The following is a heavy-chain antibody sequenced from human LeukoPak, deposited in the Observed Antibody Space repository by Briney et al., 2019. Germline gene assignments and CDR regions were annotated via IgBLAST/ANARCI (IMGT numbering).Heavy chain of an antibody. Sequence: SETLSLTCTVYGGSISNYYWSWIRKPPGKGLEWIGYIYYSGTTNYNPSLKSRVTISVDTSKNQFSLKLNSVTAADTAVYYCARGVYIAAAQYGYWGQGTLVTVSP. CDR3: ARGVYIAAAQYGY. CDR1: GGSISNYY. CDR2: IYYSGTT. J-gene: IGHJ4*02. V-gene: IGHV4-59*01. D-gene: IGHD6-13*01.